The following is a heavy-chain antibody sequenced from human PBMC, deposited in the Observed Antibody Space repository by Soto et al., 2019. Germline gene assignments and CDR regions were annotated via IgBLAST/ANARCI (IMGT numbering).Heavy chain of an antibody. CDR3: ARVRGTAGKRYFDY. V-gene: IGHV4-59*01. D-gene: IGHD6-13*01. CDR1: GGSRIADY. CDR2: TYYRGST. J-gene: IGHJ4*02. Sequence: SETLSLTCTVSGGSRIADYWNWMRQPPGKGLQWIGCTYYRGSTTYNPSLKRRATISVDSSKNQFSRKLDAGTPADTAVHYCARVRGTAGKRYFDYWGPGTLVNVSS.